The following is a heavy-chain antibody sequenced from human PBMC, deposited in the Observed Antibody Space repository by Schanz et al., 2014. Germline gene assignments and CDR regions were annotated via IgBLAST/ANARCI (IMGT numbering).Heavy chain of an antibody. V-gene: IGHV3-11*06. Sequence: VQLLESGGGLVKPGGSLRLSCTASGFTFSDYYMTWIRQAPGKGLEWVSYVSSNNIYTKYADSVRGRFTISRDNAKNSLYLQMNSLRPEDTAVYYCARDRGRRDVAFENWGRGTMVTVSS. CDR1: GFTFSDYY. CDR3: ARDRGRRDVAFEN. D-gene: IGHD3-16*01. J-gene: IGHJ3*02. CDR2: VSSNNIYT.